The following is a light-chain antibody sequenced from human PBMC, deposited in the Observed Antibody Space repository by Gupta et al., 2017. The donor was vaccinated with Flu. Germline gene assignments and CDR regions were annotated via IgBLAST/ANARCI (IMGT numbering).Light chain of an antibody. CDR2: MAS. CDR1: QSIRNW. Sequence: ITCRASQSIRNWMAWYQQKPGKAPSLLIYMASTLESGVPERFSGSGSGTEFTLTISSLQPDDFATYYCQQYDTYSATFGQGTRLEI. CDR3: QQYDTYSAT. J-gene: IGKJ2*01. V-gene: IGKV1-5*03.